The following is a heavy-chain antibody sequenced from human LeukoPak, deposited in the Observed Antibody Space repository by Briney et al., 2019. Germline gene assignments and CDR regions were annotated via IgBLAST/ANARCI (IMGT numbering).Heavy chain of an antibody. Sequence: GGSLRLSCAASGFTFSTYAMHWVRQAPGKGLEWVSVISGSGGSTYYADSVKGRFTISRDNSKNTLYLQMNSLRAEDTAVYYCAKDRSGSGSYYLFDYWGQGTLVTVSS. J-gene: IGHJ4*02. CDR1: GFTFSTYA. V-gene: IGHV3-23*01. D-gene: IGHD3-10*01. CDR2: ISGSGGST. CDR3: AKDRSGSGSYYLFDY.